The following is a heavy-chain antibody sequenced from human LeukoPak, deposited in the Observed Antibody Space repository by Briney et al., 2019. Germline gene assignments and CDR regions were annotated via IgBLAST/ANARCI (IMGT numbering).Heavy chain of an antibody. CDR3: ARLRGSIAAREGDY. J-gene: IGHJ4*02. CDR1: GYSFTSYW. V-gene: IGHV5-51*01. Sequence: GGSLKTSCKASGYSFTSYWIGWVRQMPGKGLEWMGIIYPGDSDTRYSPSFQGQVTISADKSISTAYLQWSSLKASDTAMYYCARLRGSIAAREGDYWGQGTLVTVSS. CDR2: IYPGDSDT. D-gene: IGHD6-6*01.